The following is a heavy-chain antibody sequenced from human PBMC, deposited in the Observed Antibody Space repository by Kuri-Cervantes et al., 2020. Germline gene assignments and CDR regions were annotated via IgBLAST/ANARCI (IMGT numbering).Heavy chain of an antibody. CDR1: GFTFSSYG. J-gene: IGHJ6*02. V-gene: IGHV3-30*03. CDR2: ISYDGSNK. D-gene: IGHD6-13*01. Sequence: GESLKISCAASGFTFSSYGMHWVRQAPGKGLEWVAVISYDGSNKYYTDSVKGRFTISRDNSKNTLYLQMNSLRAEDTAVYYCARDLWGIAAAGTPYYYYGMDVWGQGTTVTVSS. CDR3: ARDLWGIAAAGTPYYYYGMDV.